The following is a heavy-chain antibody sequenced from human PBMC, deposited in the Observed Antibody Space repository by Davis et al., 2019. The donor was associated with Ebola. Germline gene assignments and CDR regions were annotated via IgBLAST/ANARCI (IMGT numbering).Heavy chain of an antibody. V-gene: IGHV3-9*01. CDR3: AKDRLRYTYYFDY. Sequence: PGGSLRLSCAASGFTFDDYAMHWVRQAPGKGLEWVSGISWNSGSIGYADSVKGRFTISRDNAKNSLYLQMNSLRAEDTALYYCAKDRLRYTYYFDYWGQGTLVTVSS. CDR1: GFTFDDYA. D-gene: IGHD4-17*01. J-gene: IGHJ4*02. CDR2: ISWNSGSI.